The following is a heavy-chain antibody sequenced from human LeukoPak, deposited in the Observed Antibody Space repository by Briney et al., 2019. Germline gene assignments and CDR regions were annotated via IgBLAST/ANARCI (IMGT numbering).Heavy chain of an antibody. CDR1: GFTFSSYG. CDR3: AKVPYGSGTRGGFDY. D-gene: IGHD3-10*01. Sequence: GGSLRLSCAASGFTFSSYGMSWVRQAPGKGLEWVSTISGSGDFTYYADPVKGRFTISRDNSKNTLYLQMNSLRAEDTAVYYCAKVPYGSGTRGGFDYWGQGTLVTVSS. V-gene: IGHV3-23*01. J-gene: IGHJ4*02. CDR2: ISGSGDFT.